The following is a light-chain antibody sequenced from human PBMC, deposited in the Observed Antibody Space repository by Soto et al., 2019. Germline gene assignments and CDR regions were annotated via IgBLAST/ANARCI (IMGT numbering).Light chain of an antibody. CDR1: SSDVGGYNY. J-gene: IGLJ1*01. Sequence: QSVLTQPGSVSGSPGQSVTISCTGTSSDVGGYNYVSWYQQHPGKAPKLMIYDVSKRPSGVPDRFSGSKSGNTASLTISGLQAEDEADYYCCSYAGSYTLYVFGTGTKVT. CDR2: DVS. V-gene: IGLV2-11*01. CDR3: CSYAGSYTLYV.